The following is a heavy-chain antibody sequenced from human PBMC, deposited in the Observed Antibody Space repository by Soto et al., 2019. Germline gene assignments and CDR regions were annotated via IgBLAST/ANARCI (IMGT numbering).Heavy chain of an antibody. Sequence: QVQLVQSGAEVKKPGSSVKVSCKASGGTFSSYAISWVRQAPGQGLEWMGGIIPIFGTANYAQKFQGRVTITADESPGTAYMELSRLRSEDTAVYYCAIGYCSSTSCYTTLYYYYGMDVWGPGTPVTVSS. V-gene: IGHV1-69*01. CDR1: GGTFSSYA. CDR2: IIPIFGTA. CDR3: AIGYCSSTSCYTTLYYYYGMDV. J-gene: IGHJ6*02. D-gene: IGHD2-2*02.